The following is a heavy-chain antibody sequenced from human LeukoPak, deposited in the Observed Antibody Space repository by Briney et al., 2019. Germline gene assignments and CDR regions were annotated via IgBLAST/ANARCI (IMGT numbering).Heavy chain of an antibody. CDR2: INHSGST. CDR3: ARVATGGDGSGSYSYYYYYYYMDV. Sequence: SETLSLTCAVYGGSFSGYYWSWIRQPPGKGLEWIGEINHSGSTNYNPSLKSRVTISVDTSKNQFSLKLSSVTAVDTAVYYCARVATGGDGSGSYSYYYYYYYMDVWGKGTTVTVSS. CDR1: GGSFSGYY. D-gene: IGHD3-10*01. J-gene: IGHJ6*03. V-gene: IGHV4-34*01.